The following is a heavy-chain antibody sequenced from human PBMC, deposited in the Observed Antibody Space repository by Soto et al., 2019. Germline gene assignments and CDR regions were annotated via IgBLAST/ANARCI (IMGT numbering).Heavy chain of an antibody. CDR3: ARERVVVPATIFYYYALDV. V-gene: IGHV3-7*05. J-gene: IGHJ6*02. Sequence: GGSLRLSCAASGFSFSDYWMSWFRRAPGKGLEWVANVKQDGSGRYYLDCVKGRFTISRDNAKNSLYLQMNSLRAEDTAVYYCARERVVVPATIFYYYALDVWGQGTTVTVSS. CDR2: VKQDGSGR. CDR1: GFSFSDYW. D-gene: IGHD2-15*01.